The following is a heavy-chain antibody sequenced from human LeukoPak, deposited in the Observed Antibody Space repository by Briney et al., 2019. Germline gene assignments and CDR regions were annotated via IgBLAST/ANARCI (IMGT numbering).Heavy chain of an antibody. CDR2: ITSTSSTI. CDR3: ARDLGPDGSIRSSWYLVHYYYYGMDV. J-gene: IGHJ6*02. V-gene: IGHV3-48*02. Sequence: GGSLRLSCAASGFTFSTYSMNWVRQAPGKGLEWVSYITSTSSTIHYADSVRGRFTISRDNAKNSLYLQMNSLRDEDTAVYYCARDLGPDGSIRSSWYLVHYYYYGMDVWGQGTTVTVSS. D-gene: IGHD6-13*01. CDR1: GFTFSTYS.